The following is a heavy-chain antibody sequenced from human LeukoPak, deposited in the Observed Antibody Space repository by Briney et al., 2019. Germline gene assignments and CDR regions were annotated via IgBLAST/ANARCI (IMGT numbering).Heavy chain of an antibody. CDR1: GFTFSSYA. D-gene: IGHD3-22*01. V-gene: IGHV3-30-3*01. CDR3: ARGPSPYYYDSCGYLDY. J-gene: IGHJ4*02. Sequence: GRSLRLSCAASGFTFSSYAMHWVRQAPGKGLEWVAVISYDGSNKYYADSVKGRFTISRDNSKNTLYLQMNSLRAEDTAVYYCARGPSPYYYDSCGYLDYWGQGTLVTVSS. CDR2: ISYDGSNK.